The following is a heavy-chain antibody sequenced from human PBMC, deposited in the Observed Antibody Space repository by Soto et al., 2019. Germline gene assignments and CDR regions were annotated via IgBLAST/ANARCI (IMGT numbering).Heavy chain of an antibody. D-gene: IGHD6-6*01. V-gene: IGHV4-59*01. J-gene: IGHJ4*02. CDR3: ARSSIAPRLFMYPFDS. CDR2: IYASGNT. CDR1: GGSMRAYD. Sequence: SETLSLTCTASGGSMRAYDWNWIRQPPGKGLESIGYIYASGNTNYNPSFKSRVAISIDTSKRQISLNLTSVTAADTAVYYCARSSIAPRLFMYPFDSWGQGTLVT.